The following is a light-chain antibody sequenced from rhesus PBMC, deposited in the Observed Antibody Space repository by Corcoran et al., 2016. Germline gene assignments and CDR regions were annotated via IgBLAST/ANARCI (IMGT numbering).Light chain of an antibody. Sequence: QVILTQSPATLSLSPGERATLSCRASQSVSSYLAWYQQTPGQAPRLLIYGASTRATGIPDRFSGSGSGTEFTLTISSLEHEDFATYYWQHYYSIPLTFGGGTKVEIK. CDR3: QHYYSIPLT. J-gene: IGKJ4*01. V-gene: IGKV3-53*01. CDR1: QSVSSY. CDR2: GAS.